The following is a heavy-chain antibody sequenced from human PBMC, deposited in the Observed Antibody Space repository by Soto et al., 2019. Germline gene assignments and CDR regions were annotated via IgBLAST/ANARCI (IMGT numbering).Heavy chain of an antibody. D-gene: IGHD2-15*01. CDR3: VRSVPAATWAYNGMDV. Sequence: SETLSLTCAVSGGSVESSSCWSWVRQAPGKRLEWIGEIYHSGTFNYNPSLASRVSVSVDKSTNQFSLNLNSVTAADTAVYYCVRSVPAATWAYNGMDVWGQGTTVTVSS. CDR1: GGSVESSSC. CDR2: IYHSGTF. J-gene: IGHJ6*02. V-gene: IGHV4-4*02.